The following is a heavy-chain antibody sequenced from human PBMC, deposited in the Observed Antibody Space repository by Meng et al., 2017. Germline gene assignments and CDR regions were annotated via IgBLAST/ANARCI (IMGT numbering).Heavy chain of an antibody. J-gene: IGHJ4*02. CDR3: AGASRHSSSWYGYDY. V-gene: IGHV1-2*06. D-gene: IGHD6-13*01. CDR2: INPNSGGT. Sequence: ASVKVSCKASGYTFTGYYMHWVRQAPGQGLEWMGRINPNSGGTNYAQKFQGRVTMTRDTSISTAYMELSRLRSDDTAVYYCAGASRHSSSWYGYDYWGQGTLVTVSS. CDR1: GYTFTGYY.